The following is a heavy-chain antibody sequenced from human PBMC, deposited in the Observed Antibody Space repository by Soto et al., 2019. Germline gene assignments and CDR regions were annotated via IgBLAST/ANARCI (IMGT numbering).Heavy chain of an antibody. V-gene: IGHV4-59*08. Sequence: PAETLSLTCTVSGGSISSNYWSWIRRPPGKGLGWIAFIYYSGRTNYNPSLKSRVTISIDTSKNQFSLTLTSVTAADTAVYYCARHTNGYSSGRLDYWGQGTLVTVSS. CDR3: ARHTNGYSSGRLDY. CDR2: IYYSGRT. D-gene: IGHD6-19*01. CDR1: GGSISSNY. J-gene: IGHJ4*02.